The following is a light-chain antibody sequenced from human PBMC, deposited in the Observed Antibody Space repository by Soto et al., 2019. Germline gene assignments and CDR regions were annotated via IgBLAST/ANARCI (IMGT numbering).Light chain of an antibody. Sequence: PGERATLSCGDSQGVTNNFLAWYQQKPGQAPRLLIYGASSRATGVPDRFSGSASATYFTLTISRLEPGDFAVYYCQQYGTPLFTFGPGTKVNIK. CDR3: QQYGTPLFT. CDR2: GAS. V-gene: IGKV3-20*01. CDR1: QGVTNNF. J-gene: IGKJ3*01.